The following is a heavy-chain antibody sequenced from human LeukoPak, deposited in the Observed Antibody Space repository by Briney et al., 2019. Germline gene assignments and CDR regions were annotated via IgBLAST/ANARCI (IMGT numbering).Heavy chain of an antibody. Sequence: GGSLRLSCAASGFTFSSYSMNWVRQAPGKGLKWVSAISGSGGSTYYADSVKGRFTISRDNSKNTLYLQMNSLRVEDTAVYYCANQGYYYDSSGGYDYWGQGTLVTVSS. J-gene: IGHJ4*02. D-gene: IGHD3-22*01. CDR3: ANQGYYYDSSGGYDY. CDR1: GFTFSSYS. V-gene: IGHV3-23*01. CDR2: ISGSGGST.